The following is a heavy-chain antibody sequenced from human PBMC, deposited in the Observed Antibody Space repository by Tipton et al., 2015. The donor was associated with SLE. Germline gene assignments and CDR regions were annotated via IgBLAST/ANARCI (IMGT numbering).Heavy chain of an antibody. CDR3: ARDIGDWNYYYFDY. J-gene: IGHJ4*02. D-gene: IGHD1-7*01. CDR2: ISSSGSTI. V-gene: IGHV3-48*03. Sequence: GSLRLSCAASGFTFSSYGMNWVRQAPGKGLEWVSYISSSGSTIYYADSVKGRFTISRDNAKNSLYLQMNSLRAEDTAVYYCARDIGDWNYYYFDYWGQGTLVTVSS. CDR1: GFTFSSYG.